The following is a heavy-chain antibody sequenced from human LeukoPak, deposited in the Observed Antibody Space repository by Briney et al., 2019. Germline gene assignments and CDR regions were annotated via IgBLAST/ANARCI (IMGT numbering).Heavy chain of an antibody. CDR2: FDPEDGET. Sequence: ASVKVSCKASGGTFSSYSISWVRQAPGQGLEWMGGFDPEDGETIYAQKFQGRVTMTEDTSTDTAYMELSSLRSEDTAVYYCATWRIAVAGEYYFDYWGQGTLVTVSS. CDR3: ATWRIAVAGEYYFDY. J-gene: IGHJ4*02. V-gene: IGHV1-24*01. D-gene: IGHD6-19*01. CDR1: GGTFSSYS.